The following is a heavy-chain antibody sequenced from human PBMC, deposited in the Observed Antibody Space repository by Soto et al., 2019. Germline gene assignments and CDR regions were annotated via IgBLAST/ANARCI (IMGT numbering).Heavy chain of an antibody. CDR1: GGTFSSYA. CDR2: IIPIFGTA. J-gene: IGHJ5*02. D-gene: IGHD6-13*01. CDR3: ARDATSIAAADMTVGYNWFDP. Sequence: GASVKVSCKASGGTFSSYAISWVRQAPGQGLEWMGGIIPIFGTANYAQKFQGRVTITADESTSTAYMEVSSLRSEDTAVYYCARDATSIAAADMTVGYNWFDPWGQGTLVTVSS. V-gene: IGHV1-69*13.